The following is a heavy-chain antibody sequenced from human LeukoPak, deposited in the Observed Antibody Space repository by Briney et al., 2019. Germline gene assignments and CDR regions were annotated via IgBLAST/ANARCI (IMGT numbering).Heavy chain of an antibody. D-gene: IGHD4-11*01. V-gene: IGHV1-69*01. CDR3: ARAWENTVVLPGY. CDR2: IIPIFGTA. Sequence: PGGSLRLSCAASGFTFSSYAISWVRQAPGQGLEWMGGIIPIFGTANYAQKFQGRVTITADESTSTAYMELSSLRSEDTAVYYCARAWENTVVLPGYWGQGTLVTVSS. CDR1: GFTFSSYA. J-gene: IGHJ4*02.